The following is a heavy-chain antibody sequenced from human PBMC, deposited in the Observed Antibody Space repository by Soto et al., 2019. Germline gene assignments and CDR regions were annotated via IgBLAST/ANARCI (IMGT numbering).Heavy chain of an antibody. CDR1: GFTFSDRY. Sequence: PGGSLRLSCAASGFTFSDRYMDWVRQAPGKGLEWVGRTKNKANSYTTEYAASVKGRFTISRDYSRDSVYLQMNSLNTDDTAVYYCTIEGAYPGPDFDYWGQGTLVTVSS. J-gene: IGHJ4*02. V-gene: IGHV3-72*01. CDR3: TIEGAYPGPDFDY. CDR2: TKNKANSYTT. D-gene: IGHD3-16*01.